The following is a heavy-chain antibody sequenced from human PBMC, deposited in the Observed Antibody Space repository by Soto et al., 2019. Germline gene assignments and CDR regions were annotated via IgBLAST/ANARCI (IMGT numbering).Heavy chain of an antibody. Sequence: PGGSLRLSCAASGFTFSSYEMNWVRQAPGKGLEWVSYISSSGSTIYYADSVKGRFTISRDNAKNSLYLQMNSLRAEDTAVYYCARXSPTYYYDSSGYQPFGPWGQGTLVTVSS. CDR2: ISSSGSTI. D-gene: IGHD3-22*01. CDR1: GFTFSSYE. V-gene: IGHV3-48*03. J-gene: IGHJ5*02. CDR3: ARXSPTYYYDSSGYQPFGP.